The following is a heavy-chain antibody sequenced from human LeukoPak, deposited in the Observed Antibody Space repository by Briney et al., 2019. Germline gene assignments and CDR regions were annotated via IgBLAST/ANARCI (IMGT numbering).Heavy chain of an antibody. CDR3: ARVGGWSDAFDI. V-gene: IGHV1-8*03. D-gene: IGHD6-19*01. CDR2: MNPNSGNT. CDR1: GYTFTSYD. J-gene: IGHJ3*02. Sequence: ASVKVSCKASGYTFTSYDINWVRQATGQGLEWMGWMNPNSGNTGYAQKFQGRVTITRNTSISTAYMELSSLRSEDTAVYYCARVGGWSDAFDIWGQGTMVTVSS.